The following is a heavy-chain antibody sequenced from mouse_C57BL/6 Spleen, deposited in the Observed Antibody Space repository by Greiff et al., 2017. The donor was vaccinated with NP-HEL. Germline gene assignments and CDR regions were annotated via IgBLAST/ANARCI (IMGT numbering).Heavy chain of an antibody. J-gene: IGHJ2*01. CDR3: ARSGLGLYYFDY. D-gene: IGHD4-1*01. V-gene: IGHV1-4*01. CDR1: GYTFTSYT. Sequence: QVQLQQSGAELARPGASVKMSCKASGYTFTSYTMHWVKQRPGQGLQWIGYITPSSGYTKYNQKFKDKATLTADKSSSTAYMQLSSLTSEDSAVYYCARSGLGLYYFDYWGQGTTLTVSS. CDR2: ITPSSGYT.